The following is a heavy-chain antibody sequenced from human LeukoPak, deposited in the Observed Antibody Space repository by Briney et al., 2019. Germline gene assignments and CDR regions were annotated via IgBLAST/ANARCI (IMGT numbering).Heavy chain of an antibody. V-gene: IGHV3-30-3*01. J-gene: IGHJ4*02. Sequence: PGGSLRLSCAASGFTFSYYTIHWVRQAPGKGLEWGAVISYDGSNEYYADSVKGRFTISRDNSKNSMYLQMNSLRVEDTAVYYCARVLNYYDSSGYYFSYWGQGTLVTVSS. D-gene: IGHD3-22*01. CDR1: GFTFSYYT. CDR3: ARVLNYYDSSGYYFSY. CDR2: ISYDGSNE.